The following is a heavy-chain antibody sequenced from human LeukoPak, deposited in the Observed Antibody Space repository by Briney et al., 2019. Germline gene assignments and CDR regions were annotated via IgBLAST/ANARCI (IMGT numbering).Heavy chain of an antibody. CDR1: GFTFSIYT. D-gene: IGHD3-22*01. Sequence: GGSLRLSCAASGFTFSIYTMNWVRQAPGKGLEWVSSISSSSNYIYYADSVKGRFTISRDNAKNSLYLQMNSLRAEDTAVYYCARDYDGSGYFGYWGQGTLVTVSS. CDR2: ISSSSNYI. CDR3: ARDYDGSGYFGY. V-gene: IGHV3-21*01. J-gene: IGHJ4*02.